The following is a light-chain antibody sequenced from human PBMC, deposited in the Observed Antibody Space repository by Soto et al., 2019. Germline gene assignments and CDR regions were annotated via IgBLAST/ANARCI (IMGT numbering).Light chain of an antibody. CDR3: LSYSSSTSPYV. V-gene: IGLV2-14*01. CDR2: DVT. CDR1: SSDVGGYNF. Sequence: SVLTQPASVSGSPGQSITISCTGTSSDVGGYNFVSWYQQHPGKAPKLMIYDVTHRPSGVSNRFSGSKSGNTASLTISGLQAEDEADYYCLSYSSSTSPYVLGTATKLTVL. J-gene: IGLJ1*01.